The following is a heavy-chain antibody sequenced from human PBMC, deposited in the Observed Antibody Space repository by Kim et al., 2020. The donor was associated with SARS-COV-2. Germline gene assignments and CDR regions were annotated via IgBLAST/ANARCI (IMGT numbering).Heavy chain of an antibody. CDR1: GGTFSSYA. V-gene: IGHV1-69*13. Sequence: SVKVSCKASGGTFSSYAISWVRQAPGQGLEWMGGIIPIFGTANYAQKFQGRVTITADESTSTAYMELSSLRSEDTAVYYCARDRMTTVTTGGGYYYYGMDVWGQGTTVTVSS. J-gene: IGHJ6*02. D-gene: IGHD4-17*01. CDR3: ARDRMTTVTTGGGYYYYGMDV. CDR2: IIPIFGTA.